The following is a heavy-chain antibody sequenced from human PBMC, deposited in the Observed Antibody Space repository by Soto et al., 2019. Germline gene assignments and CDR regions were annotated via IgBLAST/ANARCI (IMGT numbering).Heavy chain of an antibody. CDR3: ARQGESYDSSINWFDP. Sequence: SETLSLTCTVSGGSISSSSYYWGWIRQPPGKGLEWIGSIYYSGSTYYNPSLKSRVTLSVDTSKNQFSLKLSSVTAADTAVYYCARQGESYDSSINWFDPWGQGTLVTVSS. V-gene: IGHV4-39*01. CDR1: GGSISSSSYY. D-gene: IGHD5-12*01. J-gene: IGHJ5*02. CDR2: IYYSGST.